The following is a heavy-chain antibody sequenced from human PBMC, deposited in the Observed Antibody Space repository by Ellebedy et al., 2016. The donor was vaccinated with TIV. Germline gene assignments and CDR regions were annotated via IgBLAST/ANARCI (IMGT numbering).Heavy chain of an antibody. D-gene: IGHD3-22*01. Sequence: GGSLRLSCAVSGFTFSSYAMSWVHQAPGKGLEWVSSISGSGAATYYADSVKGRFAISRDNFKNTLYLQMESLRAEDTAVYYCAKDPALVYDTSYYYLDFWGQGTLVSVSS. J-gene: IGHJ4*02. CDR3: AKDPALVYDTSYYYLDF. V-gene: IGHV3-23*01. CDR1: GFTFSSYA. CDR2: ISGSGAAT.